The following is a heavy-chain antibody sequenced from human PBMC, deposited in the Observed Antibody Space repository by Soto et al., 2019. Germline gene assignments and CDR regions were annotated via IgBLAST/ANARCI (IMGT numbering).Heavy chain of an antibody. V-gene: IGHV4-34*01. CDR3: ARGRGSSLRYYYYGMDG. D-gene: IGHD6-6*01. Sequence: PPESLSLACVVYGGSSSGVSWRWFRQPPVNGLERIGEIHHNGSTNYTPPRKSRVTISVDTSKNQFSLKLSSVTAADTAVYYRARGRGSSLRYYYYGMDGRGQGTTVT. CDR1: GGSSSGVS. CDR2: IHHNGST. J-gene: IGHJ6*02.